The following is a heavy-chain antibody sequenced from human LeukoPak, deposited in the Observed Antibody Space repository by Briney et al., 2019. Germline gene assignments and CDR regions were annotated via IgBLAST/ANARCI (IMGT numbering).Heavy chain of an antibody. D-gene: IGHD3-10*01. V-gene: IGHV3-30*01. J-gene: IGHJ4*02. CDR2: ISYDGSNK. CDR1: GFTFSSYA. CDR3: ARGSITMVRGVKRWYYFDY. Sequence: GGSLRLSCAASGFTFSSYAMHWVRKAPGKGLEGVAVISYDGSNKYYADSVKGRFTISRDNSKNTLYLQMNSLRAEDTAVYYCARGSITMVRGVKRWYYFDYWGQGTLVTVSS.